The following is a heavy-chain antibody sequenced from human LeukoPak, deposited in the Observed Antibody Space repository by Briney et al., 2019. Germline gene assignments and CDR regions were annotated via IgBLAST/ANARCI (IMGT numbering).Heavy chain of an antibody. D-gene: IGHD6-19*01. CDR1: GYTFTGYY. CDR3: ARDEIAVAGGNWFDP. J-gene: IGHJ5*02. V-gene: IGHV1-2*02. Sequence: GASVKVSCKASGYTFTGYYMHWVRQAPGQGLEGMGWINPNSGGTNYAQKFQGRVTMTRDTSISTAYMELSRLRSDDTAVYYCARDEIAVAGGNWFDPWGQGTLVTVSS. CDR2: INPNSGGT.